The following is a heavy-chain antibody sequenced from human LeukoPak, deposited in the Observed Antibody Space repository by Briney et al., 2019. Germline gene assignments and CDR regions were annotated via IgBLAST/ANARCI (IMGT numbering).Heavy chain of an antibody. CDR1: GFPFGSYG. D-gene: IGHD4-23*01. Sequence: GGSLRLSCEASGFPFGSYGMNWFRQPPGKGLGWVSVIAGDGSSTTYADSVKGRFSNSRDNAKNTLYLQMNSLRVEDTAVYYCARGRPHGNDYWGQGTLVTVSS. V-gene: IGHV3-74*01. J-gene: IGHJ4*02. CDR3: ARGRPHGNDY. CDR2: IAGDGSST.